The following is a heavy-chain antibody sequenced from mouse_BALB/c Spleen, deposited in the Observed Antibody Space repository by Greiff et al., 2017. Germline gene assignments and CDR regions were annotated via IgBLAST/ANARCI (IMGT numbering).Heavy chain of an antibody. Sequence: EVQLVESGTVLARPGASVKMSCKASGYTFTSYWMHWVKQRPGQGLEWIGAIYPGNSDTSYNQKFKGKAKLTAVTSTSTAYMELSSLTNEDSAVYYCTRSLIYYYGSSYYFDYWGQGTTLTVSS. CDR3: TRSLIYYYGSSYYFDY. V-gene: IGHV1-5*01. J-gene: IGHJ2*01. CDR1: GYTFTSYW. CDR2: IYPGNSDT. D-gene: IGHD1-1*01.